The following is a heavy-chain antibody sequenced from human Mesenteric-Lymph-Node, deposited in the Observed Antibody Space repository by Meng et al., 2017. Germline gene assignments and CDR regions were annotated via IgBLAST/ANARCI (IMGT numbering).Heavy chain of an antibody. V-gene: IGHV3-21*01. CDR1: GFTFSSYS. J-gene: IGHJ3*02. Sequence: GESLKISCAASGFTFSSYSMNWVRQAPGKGLEWVSSISSSSSYIYYADSVKGRFTISRDNAKNSLYLQMNSLRAEDTAVYYCARGASSGSLLGAFDIWGQGTRVTVSS. D-gene: IGHD3-22*01. CDR2: ISSSSSYI. CDR3: ARGASSGSLLGAFDI.